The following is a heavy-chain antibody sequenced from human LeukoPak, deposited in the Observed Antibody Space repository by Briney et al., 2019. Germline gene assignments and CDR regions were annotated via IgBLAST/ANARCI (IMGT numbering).Heavy chain of an antibody. CDR1: GFTFSEYS. J-gene: IGHJ4*02. V-gene: IGHV3-21*01. Sequence: GGSLRLSCAASGFTFSEYSMHWVRQAPGKGLEWVSSISSGSTYIYYADSVKGRFTISRDNAKNSLYLQMNSLRAEDTAVYYCARVGTTVAELDYSGQGTLVTVSS. CDR3: ARVGTTVAELDY. CDR2: ISSGSTYI. D-gene: IGHD4-23*01.